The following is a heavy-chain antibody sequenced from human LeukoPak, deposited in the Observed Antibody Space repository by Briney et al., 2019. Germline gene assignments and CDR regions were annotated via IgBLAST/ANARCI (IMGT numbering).Heavy chain of an antibody. CDR2: INSDGSST. V-gene: IGHV3-74*01. CDR1: GFTFSSYW. D-gene: IGHD3-9*01. CDR3: ARAGITISRGSSYGMDV. Sequence: GGSLRLSCAASGFTFSSYWMHWVRQAPGKGLVWVSRINSDGSSTSYADSVKGRFTISRDNAKNTLYLQMNSLRAEDTAVYYCARAGITISRGSSYGMDVWGQGTTVTVSS. J-gene: IGHJ6*02.